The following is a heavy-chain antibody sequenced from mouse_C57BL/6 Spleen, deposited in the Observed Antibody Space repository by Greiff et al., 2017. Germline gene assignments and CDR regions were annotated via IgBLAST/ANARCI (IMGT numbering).Heavy chain of an antibody. Sequence: QVQLQKSGAELARPGASVKMSCKASGYTFTSYTMHWVKQRPGQGLEWIGYINPSSGYTKYNQKFKDKATLTADKSSSTAYMQLSSLTSEDAAVYYCARTYYDYGYAMDYWGKGTSVTVSS. V-gene: IGHV1-4*01. CDR2: INPSSGYT. J-gene: IGHJ4*01. D-gene: IGHD2-4*01. CDR3: ARTYYDYGYAMDY. CDR1: GYTFTSYT.